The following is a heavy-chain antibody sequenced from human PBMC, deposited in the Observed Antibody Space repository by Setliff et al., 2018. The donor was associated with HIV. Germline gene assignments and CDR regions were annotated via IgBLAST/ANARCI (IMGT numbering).Heavy chain of an antibody. CDR3: AGSRGYFVQAD. D-gene: IGHD1-1*01. CDR2: IHKDGSEK. Sequence: GGSLRLSCAASGFTFTNYWMSWARQSPGKGLEWVANIHKDGSEKYYVDSVKGRFTISRDNTKNFLYLEMNSLRAEDTAVYYCAGSRGYFVQADWGQGTLVTVSS. CDR1: GFTFTNYW. V-gene: IGHV3-7*01. J-gene: IGHJ4*02.